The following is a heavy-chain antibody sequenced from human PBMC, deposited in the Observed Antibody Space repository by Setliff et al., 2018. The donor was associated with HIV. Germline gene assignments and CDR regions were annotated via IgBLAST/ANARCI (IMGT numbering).Heavy chain of an antibody. Sequence: PSETLSLTCAVYGGSFSDYYWSWIRQPPGKGLEWIAEIKHSGSTNYNPSLKSRVTISVDTSKNQVSLKPTSVTSADTAVYYCARVLRDTSCYGPWGQGTLVTVSS. J-gene: IGHJ5*02. CDR1: GGSFSDYY. V-gene: IGHV4-34*01. D-gene: IGHD2-2*01. CDR3: ARVLRDTSCYGP. CDR2: IKHSGST.